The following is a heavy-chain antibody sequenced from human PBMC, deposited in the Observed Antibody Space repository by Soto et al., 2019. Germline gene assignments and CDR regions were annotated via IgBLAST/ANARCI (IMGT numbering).Heavy chain of an antibody. V-gene: IGHV4-59*08. J-gene: IGHJ6*03. CDR3: ARLCYDFCSWGDMDV. D-gene: IGHD3-3*01. CDR1: GGSISSYY. CDR2: IYYSGST. Sequence: PSETLSLTCTVSGGSISSYYWSWIRQPSGKGLEWIGYIYYSGSTNYNPSLKSRVTISVDTSKNQFSLKLSSVTAADTAVYYCARLCYDFCSWGDMDVWGKGTTVTVSS.